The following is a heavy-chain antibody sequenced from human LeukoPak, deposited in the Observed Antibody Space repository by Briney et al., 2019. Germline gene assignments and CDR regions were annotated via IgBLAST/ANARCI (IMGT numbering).Heavy chain of an antibody. V-gene: IGHV1-2*02. CDR1: GYSFTDYF. J-gene: IGHJ6*02. D-gene: IGHD3-3*01. CDR2: INPNSGGT. Sequence: GASVKVSCKASGYSFTDYFMQWVRHAPGQGLEWMGWINPNSGGTSYAQKFQGRVTMTRDTSISTAYMELSSLRSEDTAVYYCARDALSYYDFWSGYYLRAPYGMDVWGQGTTVTVSS. CDR3: ARDALSYYDFWSGYYLRAPYGMDV.